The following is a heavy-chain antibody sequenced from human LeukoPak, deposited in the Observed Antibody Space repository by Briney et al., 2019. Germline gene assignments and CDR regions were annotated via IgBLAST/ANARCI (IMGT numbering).Heavy chain of an antibody. CDR1: GYTFTSYG. D-gene: IGHD1-26*01. Sequence: GASVKVSCKASGYTFTSYGISWVRQAPGQGLEWMGWISAYNGNTNYAQKLQGRVTMTTDTSTSTAYMELRSLRSDDTAVYYCARDSGSYYVHYGMDVWGQGTTVTVSS. CDR2: ISAYNGNT. V-gene: IGHV1-18*01. J-gene: IGHJ6*02. CDR3: ARDSGSYYVHYGMDV.